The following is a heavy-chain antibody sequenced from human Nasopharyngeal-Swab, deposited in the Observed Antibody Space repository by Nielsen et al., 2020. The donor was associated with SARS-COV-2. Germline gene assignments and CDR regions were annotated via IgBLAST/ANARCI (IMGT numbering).Heavy chain of an antibody. D-gene: IGHD5-18*01. V-gene: IGHV3-23*01. CDR3: AKDPRNTAMVNYFDY. J-gene: IGHJ4*02. Sequence: GESLKISCAASGFTFSSYAMSWVRQVPGKGLEWVSAISGSGGSTYYADSVKGRFTISRDNSKNTRYLQMNSLRAEDTAVYYCAKDPRNTAMVNYFDYWGQGTLVTVSS. CDR2: ISGSGGST. CDR1: GFTFSSYA.